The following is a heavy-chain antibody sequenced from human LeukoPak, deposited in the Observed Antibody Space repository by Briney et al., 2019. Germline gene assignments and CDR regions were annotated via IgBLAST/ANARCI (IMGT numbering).Heavy chain of an antibody. CDR2: VSPNSGNT. J-gene: IGHJ4*02. CDR3: ARGRRTTVPKY. D-gene: IGHD4-11*01. Sequence: ASVKVSCKASGGTFSSYTISWVRQAPGQGLEWMGWVSPNSGNTNYPQKFQDRVTMTTDTSTTTAYMELKGLTSDDTAVYYCARGRRTTVPKYWGQGTRVTVSS. CDR1: GGTFSSYT. V-gene: IGHV1-18*01.